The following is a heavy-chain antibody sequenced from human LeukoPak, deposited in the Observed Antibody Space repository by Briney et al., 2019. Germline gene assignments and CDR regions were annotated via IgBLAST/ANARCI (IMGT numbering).Heavy chain of an antibody. V-gene: IGHV3-20*01. CDR1: GFTFDDYG. J-gene: IGHJ5*02. CDR2: INWNGGST. D-gene: IGHD2-2*01. Sequence: GGSLRLSCAASGFTFDDYGMSWVRQAPGKRLEWVSGINWNGGSTGYADSVKGRFTISRDNAKNSLYLQMNSLRAEDTALYHCARDLRYCSSTSCYAVGFDPWGQGTLVTVSS. CDR3: ARDLRYCSSTSCYAVGFDP.